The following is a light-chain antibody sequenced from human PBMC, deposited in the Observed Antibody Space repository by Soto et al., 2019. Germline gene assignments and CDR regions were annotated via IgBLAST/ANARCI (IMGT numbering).Light chain of an antibody. Sequence: QAVVTQEPSLTVSPGGTVTLTCASSTGEVSSGNFPNWFQQKPGQAPRALTYSTDSKYSWTPARFSGSLVGGKAALTLSGVQPEDEAEYYCLLYYGGAGLFGTGNKVSV. J-gene: IGLJ1*01. CDR1: TGEVSSGNF. CDR2: STD. V-gene: IGLV7-43*01. CDR3: LLYYGGAGL.